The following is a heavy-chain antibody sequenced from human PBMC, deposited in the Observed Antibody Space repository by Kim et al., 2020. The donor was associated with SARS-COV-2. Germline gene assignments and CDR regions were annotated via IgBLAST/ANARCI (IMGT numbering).Heavy chain of an antibody. D-gene: IGHD3-9*01. Sequence: SETLSLTCTVSGGSISSYYWSWIRQPPGKGLEWIGYIYYSGSTNYNPSLKSRVTISVDTSKNQFSLKLSSVTAADTAVYYCATERYDILTGYPSGGMDVWGQGTTVTVSS. J-gene: IGHJ6*02. CDR1: GGSISSYY. V-gene: IGHV4-59*01. CDR2: IYYSGST. CDR3: ATERYDILTGYPSGGMDV.